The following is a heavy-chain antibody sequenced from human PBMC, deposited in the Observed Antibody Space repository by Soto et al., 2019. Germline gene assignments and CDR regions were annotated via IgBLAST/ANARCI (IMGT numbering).Heavy chain of an antibody. CDR3: ARVLVRGVITESYYYYYMDV. CDR2: IKQDGSEK. D-gene: IGHD3-10*01. V-gene: IGHV3-7*01. Sequence: EVQLVESGGGLVQPGGSLRLSCAASGFTFSSYWMSWVRQAPGKGLEWVANIKQDGSEKYYVDSVKGRFTISRDNAKNSLYLQMKSLRAEDTAVYYCARVLVRGVITESYYYYYMDVWGKGTTVTVSS. CDR1: GFTFSSYW. J-gene: IGHJ6*03.